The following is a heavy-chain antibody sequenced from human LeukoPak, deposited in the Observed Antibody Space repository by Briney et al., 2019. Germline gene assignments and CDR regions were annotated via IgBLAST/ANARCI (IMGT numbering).Heavy chain of an antibody. CDR3: ARDTIVVVQAARGGGWYYYMDV. Sequence: SQTLSLTCTVSGGSISSGDYYWSWIRQPPGKGLEWIGYIYYSGSTYYNPSLKSRVTISVDTSKNQFSLKLSSVTAADTAVYYCARDTIVVVQAARGGGWYYYMDVWGKGTTVTVS. CDR1: GGSISSGDYY. D-gene: IGHD2-2*01. CDR2: IYYSGST. V-gene: IGHV4-30-4*08. J-gene: IGHJ6*03.